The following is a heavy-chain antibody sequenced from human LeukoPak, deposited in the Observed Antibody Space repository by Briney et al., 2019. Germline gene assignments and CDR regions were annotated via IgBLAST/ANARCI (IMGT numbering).Heavy chain of an antibody. CDR2: TYYRSKWYN. CDR1: GDSVSSNSAA. CDR3: ARAGSAASYYYYYMDV. Sequence: SQTLSLTCAISGDSVSSNSAAWNWIRQSPSRGLEWLGRTYYRSKWYNDYAVSVKSRITINPDTSKNQFSLQLSSVTAADTAVYYCARAGSAASYYYYYMDVWGKGTTVTISS. V-gene: IGHV6-1*01. D-gene: IGHD2-2*01. J-gene: IGHJ6*03.